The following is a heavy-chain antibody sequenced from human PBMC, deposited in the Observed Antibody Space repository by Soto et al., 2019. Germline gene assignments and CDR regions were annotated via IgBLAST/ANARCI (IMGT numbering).Heavy chain of an antibody. Sequence: QVQLVESGGGVVQPGRSLRLSCAASGFTFSSYGMHWVRQAPGKGLEWVAVIWYDGSNKYYADSVKGRFTISRDNSKNTLYLQMNSLRAEDRAVYYCARDATYYYDSSGYYSEYFQYWVQGTLVTVSS. V-gene: IGHV3-33*01. CDR2: IWYDGSNK. J-gene: IGHJ1*01. CDR3: ARDATYYYDSSGYYSEYFQY. D-gene: IGHD3-22*01. CDR1: GFTFSSYG.